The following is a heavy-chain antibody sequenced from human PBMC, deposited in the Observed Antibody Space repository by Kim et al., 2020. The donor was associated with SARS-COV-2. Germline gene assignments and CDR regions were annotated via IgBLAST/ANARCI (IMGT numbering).Heavy chain of an antibody. Sequence: GGSLRLSCAASGFTFNDYTMAWVRQAPGKGLEWVSLNSGNGDRTYYADSLKGRFTISRDNSKNSLYLQMNSLRTEDTAMYYCAKDIASGNSFDYCGQGTLVTVSS. CDR2: NSGNGDRT. J-gene: IGHJ4*02. V-gene: IGHV3-43*01. CDR1: GFTFNDYT. D-gene: IGHD2-21*02. CDR3: AKDIASGNSFDY.